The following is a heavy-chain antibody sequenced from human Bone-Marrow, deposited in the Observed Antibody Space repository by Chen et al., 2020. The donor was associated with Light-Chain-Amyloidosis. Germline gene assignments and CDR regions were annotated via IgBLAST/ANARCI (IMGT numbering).Heavy chain of an antibody. J-gene: IGHJ4*02. D-gene: IGHD6-19*01. V-gene: IGHV3-21*01. Sequence: EVLLVEEGGGLVKPGGSLGLPCAASGSSFAYYTMNWVRTAPGKGLEWVSSIDSSGTYINYADSVKGRFTISRDNAMNSVYLQMNSLRAEDTAMYYCARPTSVWLQLTTGGDFWGQGTLVTVSS. CDR3: ARPTSVWLQLTTGGDF. CDR1: GSSFAYYT. CDR2: IDSSGTYI.